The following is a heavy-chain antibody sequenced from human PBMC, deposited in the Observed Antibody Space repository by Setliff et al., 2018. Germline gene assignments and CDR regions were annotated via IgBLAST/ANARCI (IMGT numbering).Heavy chain of an antibody. V-gene: IGHV3-48*01. CDR2: ISSTSSTI. D-gene: IGHD3-22*01. CDR3: AKLRSSSAYGPLDY. CDR1: GFTFSSYS. Sequence: GGSLRLSCAVSGFTFSSYSMSWVRQAPGKGLEWVSYISSTSSTILYADSVKGRFTISRDNAKNSLYLQMNSLRAEDTAVYYCAKLRSSSAYGPLDYWGQGTLVTVSS. J-gene: IGHJ4*02.